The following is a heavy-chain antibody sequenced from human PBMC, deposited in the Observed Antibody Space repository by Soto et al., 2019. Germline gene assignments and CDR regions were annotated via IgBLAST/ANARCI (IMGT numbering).Heavy chain of an antibody. Sequence: QVQLVQSGAEVKMPGASVRVSCEASGYTFTEYFLHWVRQAPGQGLEWMGWISPESGVTNIAPNFEGRVTMTADTVITAAYMQLSGLRYDDTAVYYCARATLIIRHITNLGEASPGVVEHWGQGTLVSVSS. V-gene: IGHV1-2*02. CDR1: GYTFTEYF. CDR2: ISPESGVT. J-gene: IGHJ5*02. D-gene: IGHD3-3*01. CDR3: ARATLIIRHITNLGEASPGVVEH.